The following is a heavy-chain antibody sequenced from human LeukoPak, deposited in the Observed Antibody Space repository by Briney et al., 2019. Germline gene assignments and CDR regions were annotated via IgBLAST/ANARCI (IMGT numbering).Heavy chain of an antibody. CDR2: ISDSGSTI. Sequence: GGSLRLSCAASEFVFSDYYMSWIRQAPGKGLEWVSYISDSGSTIYYADSVKGRSTISRDNAKNSLYLQMNSLRAEDTAVYYRARGLFEKYYYMDVWGKGTTVTVSS. V-gene: IGHV3-11*04. D-gene: IGHD3-22*01. J-gene: IGHJ6*03. CDR1: EFVFSDYY. CDR3: ARGLFEKYYYMDV.